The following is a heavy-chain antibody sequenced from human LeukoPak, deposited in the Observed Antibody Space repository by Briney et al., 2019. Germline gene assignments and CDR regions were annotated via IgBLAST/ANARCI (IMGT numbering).Heavy chain of an antibody. CDR1: GFTFDDYG. CDR3: ARGDCSGRSCYSPYFDY. J-gene: IGHJ4*02. V-gene: IGHV3-20*04. CDR2: INWNGGST. Sequence: GGSLRLSCAASGFTFDDYGMSWVRQAPGKGLEWVSGINWNGGSTGYADSVKGRFTISRDNAKNSLYLQMNSLRAEDTALYYCARGDCSGRSCYSPYFDYWGQGTLVTVSS. D-gene: IGHD2-15*01.